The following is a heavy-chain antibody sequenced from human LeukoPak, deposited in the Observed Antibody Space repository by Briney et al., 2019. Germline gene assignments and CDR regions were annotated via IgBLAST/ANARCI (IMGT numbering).Heavy chain of an antibody. CDR1: GYTFTSYG. D-gene: IGHD5-24*01. J-gene: IGHJ4*02. Sequence: GASVKVSCKASGYTFTSYGISWVRQAPGQGLEWMGWISAYNGNTNYAQKLQGRVTMTTDTSTSTAYMELRSLRSDDTAVYYCARDVASRWLPQSPFDYWGQGTLVTVSS. V-gene: IGHV1-18*01. CDR2: ISAYNGNT. CDR3: ARDVASRWLPQSPFDY.